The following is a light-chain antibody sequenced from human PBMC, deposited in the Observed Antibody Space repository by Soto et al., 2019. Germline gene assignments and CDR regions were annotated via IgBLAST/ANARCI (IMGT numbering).Light chain of an antibody. Sequence: QSVLTQPPSVSGAPGQRVTISCTGSSSNIGARYDVHWYQQLPGTAPKLLIYGNINRPSGVPDRFSGSKSDTSASLAITGLQAEDEADYYCQSYDPTLRTALFGGGTQLTVL. V-gene: IGLV1-40*01. CDR2: GNI. CDR1: SSNIGARYD. J-gene: IGLJ2*01. CDR3: QSYDPTLRTAL.